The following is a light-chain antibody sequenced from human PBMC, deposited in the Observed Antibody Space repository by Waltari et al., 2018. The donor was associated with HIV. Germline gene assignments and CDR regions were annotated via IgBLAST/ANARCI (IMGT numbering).Light chain of an antibody. CDR3: QQYYRTPLT. J-gene: IGKJ4*01. CDR2: WAA. Sequence: DIVMTQSPDSLAVSLGERATINCKSSQSVLYSSNNKNYLAWYQQKPGQPPKLLIYWAATRESGVPDRFSGSGSGTEFTLTISSLQAEDVAVYYCQQYYRTPLTFGGGTKVEIK. V-gene: IGKV4-1*01. CDR1: QSVLYSSNNKNY.